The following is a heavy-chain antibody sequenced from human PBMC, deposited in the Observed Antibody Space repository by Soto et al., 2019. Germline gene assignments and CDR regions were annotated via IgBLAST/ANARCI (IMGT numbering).Heavy chain of an antibody. J-gene: IGHJ5*02. CDR2: ISTYSGDT. D-gene: IGHD5-12*01. CDR3: ARHHGPTTSENWFEP. V-gene: IGHV1-18*01. Sequence: QVHLVQSGVEVKTPGASVKVSCQASGYTFFTYDLSWVRQAPGQGLEWMGWISTYSGDTKYAQKFQGRVTMTTDTSTTTAYLELRSLRSDATAVYYCARHHGPTTSENWFEPWGQGTLVTVSS. CDR1: GYTFFTYD.